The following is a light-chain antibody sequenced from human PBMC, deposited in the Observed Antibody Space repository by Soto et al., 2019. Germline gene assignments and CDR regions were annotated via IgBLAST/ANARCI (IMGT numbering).Light chain of an antibody. J-gene: IGKJ1*01. V-gene: IGKV3D-15*03. CDR3: HQRQSWPRT. CDR2: GAS. Sequence: IVKTQSTATLSLSPGKTATLLRGASQSVHSNLAWFQQHPGQAPGLLIYGASIRAAGIPARFSASGSGTDFTLTISDVQPEDFALYYCHQRQSWPRTFGQGTKVDIK. CDR1: QSVHSN.